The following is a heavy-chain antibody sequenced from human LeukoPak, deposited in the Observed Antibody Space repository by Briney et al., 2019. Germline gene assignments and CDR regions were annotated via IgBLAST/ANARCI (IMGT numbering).Heavy chain of an antibody. Sequence: SETLSLTCTVSGGSISSSFYYWGWIRQPPGKGLEWIGSIYYSGRTYYNPSLKSRVTISVDTSRNQFSLKLSSVTAADTAVYYCASSIAVADWFDPWGQGTLVTVSS. CDR1: GGSISSSFYY. CDR2: IYYSGRT. V-gene: IGHV4-39*07. CDR3: ASSIAVADWFDP. J-gene: IGHJ5*02. D-gene: IGHD6-19*01.